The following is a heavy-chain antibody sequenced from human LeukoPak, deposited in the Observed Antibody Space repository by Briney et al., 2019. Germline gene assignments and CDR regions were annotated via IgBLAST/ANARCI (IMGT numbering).Heavy chain of an antibody. Sequence: PGGSLRLSCAASGFTFDDYAMHWVRQAPGKGLEWVSGISWNSGSIGYADSVKGRFTISRDNAKNSLYLQMNSLRAEDTALYYCAKDLRSVPAALPTDYWGQGTLVTVSS. CDR3: AKDLRSVPAALPTDY. CDR1: GFTFDDYA. D-gene: IGHD2-2*01. V-gene: IGHV3-9*01. J-gene: IGHJ4*02. CDR2: ISWNSGSI.